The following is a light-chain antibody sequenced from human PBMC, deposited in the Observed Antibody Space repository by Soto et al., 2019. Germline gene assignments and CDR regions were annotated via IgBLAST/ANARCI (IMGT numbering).Light chain of an antibody. CDR1: QSVSSSS. CDR3: QHYGTSWWT. V-gene: IGKV3-20*01. J-gene: IGKJ1*01. CDR2: GAS. Sequence: EIVLTQSPGTLSLSPGERATLSCRASQSVSSSSMAWYQQRPGQAPRLLIHGASSRATGIPDRFSGSGSGTDFTLTISRLEPEDFAVYYCQHYGTSWWTFGQGTKV.